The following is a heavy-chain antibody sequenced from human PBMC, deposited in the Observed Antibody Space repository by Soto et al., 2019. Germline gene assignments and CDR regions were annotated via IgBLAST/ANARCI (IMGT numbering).Heavy chain of an antibody. J-gene: IGHJ6*02. CDR3: AKVKYSSSSGKIYYYGMDV. V-gene: IGHV3-23*01. CDR2: ISGSGGST. CDR1: GFTFSSHA. Sequence: GSLRLSCAASGFTFSSHAVSWVRQAPGKGLEWVSAISGSGGSTYYADSVKGRFTISRDNSKNTLYLQMNSLRAEDTAVYYCAKVKYSSSSGKIYYYGMDVWGQGTTVTVSS. D-gene: IGHD6-6*01.